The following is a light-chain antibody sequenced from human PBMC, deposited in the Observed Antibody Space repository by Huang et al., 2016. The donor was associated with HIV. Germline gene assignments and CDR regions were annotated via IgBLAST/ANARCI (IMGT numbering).Light chain of an antibody. CDR1: QSLLYRSNNKHY. Sequence: IVMTQSPESLAVSLGERASINCKSSQSLLYRSNNKHYLAWYQKKQGHPPTLLIYLASVRDVGVPERFSGGGSGTNFTLTINSLQADDVAVYYCQQHYGRQSTFGQGT. CDR2: LAS. J-gene: IGKJ1*01. V-gene: IGKV4-1*01. CDR3: QQHYGRQST.